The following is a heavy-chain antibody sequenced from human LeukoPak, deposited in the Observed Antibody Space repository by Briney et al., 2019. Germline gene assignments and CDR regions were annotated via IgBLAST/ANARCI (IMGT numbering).Heavy chain of an antibody. V-gene: IGHV1-2*02. D-gene: IGHD2-15*01. CDR3: ARDPYGGLYYFDH. J-gene: IGHJ4*02. CDR2: INPNSGGT. CDR1: GYTFTGYY. Sequence: ASVKVSCKASGYTFTGYYMHWVRQAPGQGLEWMGWINPNSGGTNYAQKFQGRVTMTRDTSISTAYMELSRLRSDDTAVYYCARDPYGGLYYFDHWGQGTLVTVSS.